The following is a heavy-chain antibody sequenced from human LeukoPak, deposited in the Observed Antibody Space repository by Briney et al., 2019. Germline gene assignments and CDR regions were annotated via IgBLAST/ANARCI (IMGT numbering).Heavy chain of an antibody. V-gene: IGHV1-18*01. CDR1: GYTFTSYG. Sequence: GASVKVSCKASGYTFTSYGISWVRQAPGQGLEWMGWISAYNGNTNYAQKLQGRVTVTADTSTSTAYMELRSLRSDDTAVYYCARFGLVPAARAFDPWGQGTLVTVSS. CDR3: ARFGLVPAARAFDP. J-gene: IGHJ5*02. D-gene: IGHD2-2*01. CDR2: ISAYNGNT.